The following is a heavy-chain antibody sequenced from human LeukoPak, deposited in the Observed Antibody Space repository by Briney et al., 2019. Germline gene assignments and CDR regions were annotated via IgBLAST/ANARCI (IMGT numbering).Heavy chain of an antibody. J-gene: IGHJ6*03. CDR2: ISSSSSYI. D-gene: IGHD1-26*01. CDR3: ARGGGVEATYGYYHYMDV. CDR1: GFTFSSYS. Sequence: PGGSLRLSCAASGFTFSSYSMNWVRQAPGKGLEWVSCISSSSSYIYYADSVKGRFTISRDNAKNSLYLQMNSLRVEDTAVYYCARGGGVEATYGYYHYMDVWGKGTTVTISS. V-gene: IGHV3-21*01.